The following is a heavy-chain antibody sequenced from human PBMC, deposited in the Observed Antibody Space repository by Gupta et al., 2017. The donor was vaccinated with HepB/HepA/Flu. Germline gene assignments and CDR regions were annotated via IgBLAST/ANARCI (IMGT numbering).Heavy chain of an antibody. J-gene: IGHJ4*02. CDR1: GGSFSGYY. Sequence: QVQLQQWGAGLVKPSETLSLTCAVYGGSFSGYYWSWIRQPPGKGLEWIGEINHSGSTNYNPSLKSRVPISVDTPKNQLSLKLGSVTAADTAVYDCARAEGDYFYYWGQGTLVTVSS. V-gene: IGHV4-34*01. CDR3: ARAEGDYFYY. D-gene: IGHD1-14*01. CDR2: INHSGST.